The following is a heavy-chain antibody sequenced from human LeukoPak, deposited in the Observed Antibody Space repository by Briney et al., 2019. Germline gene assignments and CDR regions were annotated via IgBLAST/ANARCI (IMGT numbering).Heavy chain of an antibody. V-gene: IGHV1-2*06. CDR2: INPNSGT. J-gene: IGHJ4*02. D-gene: IGHD4-17*01. Sequence: GASVKVSCKASGYTSSGSYMHWVRQAPGQGPEWMGRINPNSGTNYAKRFQDRVTMTRDTSISTAYMELTRLRSEDTAVYYCARGKMNGDDFDYWGQGTLVTVSP. CDR1: GYTSSGSY. CDR3: ARGKMNGDDFDY.